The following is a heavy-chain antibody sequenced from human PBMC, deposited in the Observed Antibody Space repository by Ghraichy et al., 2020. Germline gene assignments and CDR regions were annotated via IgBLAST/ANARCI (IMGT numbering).Heavy chain of an antibody. CDR3: VIVSSSWRNAFDI. J-gene: IGHJ3*02. CDR2: INSDGSST. CDR1: GFTFSSYW. V-gene: IGHV3-74*01. D-gene: IGHD6-13*01. Sequence: GGSLRLSCAASGFTFSSYWMHWVRQAPGKGLVWVSRINSDGSSTNYADSVKGRFTISRDNAKNTLYVQMNSLRVEDTAVYYCVIVSSSWRNAFDIWGQGTMVTVSS.